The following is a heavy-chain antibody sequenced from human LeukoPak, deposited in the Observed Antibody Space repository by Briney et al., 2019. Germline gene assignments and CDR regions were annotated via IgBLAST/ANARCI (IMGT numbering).Heavy chain of an antibody. CDR2: VNSDGSRT. V-gene: IGHV3-74*01. CDR1: GFTFSSYW. CDR3: ARGELWFDFHYYYMDV. Sequence: PGGSLRLSCAASGFTFSSYWMHWVRQAPGKGLVWVSRVNSDGSRTSYADSVRGRFTISRDNSKNTLYLQMGSLRAEDMAVYYCARGELWFDFHYYYMDVWGKGTTVTVSS. J-gene: IGHJ6*03. D-gene: IGHD3-10*01.